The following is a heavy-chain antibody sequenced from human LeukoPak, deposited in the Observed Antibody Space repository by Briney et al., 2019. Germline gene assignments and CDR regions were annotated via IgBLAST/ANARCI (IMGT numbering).Heavy chain of an antibody. CDR2: IYYSGST. D-gene: IGHD2-15*01. CDR1: GGSISGYY. Sequence: SETLSLTCTVSGGSISGYYWSWIRQPPGKGLEWIGYIYYSGSTNYNPSLKSRVTISVDTSKKQFSLKLSSVTAADTAVYYCARPYCSAGNCYSNFDSWGQGTLVTVSS. CDR3: ARPYCSAGNCYSNFDS. J-gene: IGHJ4*02. V-gene: IGHV4-59*12.